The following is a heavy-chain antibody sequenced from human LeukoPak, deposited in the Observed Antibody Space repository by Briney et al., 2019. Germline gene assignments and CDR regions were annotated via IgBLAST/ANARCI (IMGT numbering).Heavy chain of an antibody. CDR3: ARAGWIITSGIDY. J-gene: IGHJ4*02. D-gene: IGHD3-10*01. CDR2: IYHIGST. CDR1: GFSISRSYY. Sequence: PSETLSLTCGVSGFSISRSYYWAWIRQPPGKGLEWIGTIYHIGSTYYSPSLGSRVTMSVDTSKNEFSLNLKSVTAADTAVYYCARAGWIITSGIDYWGQGALVTISS. V-gene: IGHV4-38-2*01.